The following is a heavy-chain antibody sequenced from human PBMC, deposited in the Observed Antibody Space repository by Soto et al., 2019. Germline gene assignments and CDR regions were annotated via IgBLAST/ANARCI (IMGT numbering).Heavy chain of an antibody. D-gene: IGHD3-3*01. CDR2: IIPIFGTA. Sequence: SVKVSCKASGGTFSSYAISWVRQAPGQGLEWMGGIIPIFGTANYAQKFQGRVTITADESTSTAYIELSSLRSEDTAVYYCARVDYDFWSGYPRDYYYYGMDVWGQGTTVTVSS. CDR3: ARVDYDFWSGYPRDYYYYGMDV. V-gene: IGHV1-69*13. CDR1: GGTFSSYA. J-gene: IGHJ6*02.